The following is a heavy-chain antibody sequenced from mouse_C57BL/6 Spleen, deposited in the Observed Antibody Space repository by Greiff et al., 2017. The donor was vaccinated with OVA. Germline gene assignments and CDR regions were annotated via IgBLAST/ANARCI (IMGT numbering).Heavy chain of an antibody. D-gene: IGHD3-2*02. Sequence: VQLQQSGPELVKPGASVKISCKASGYSFTGYYMNWVKQSPEKSLEWIGEINPSTGGTTDNQKFKAKATLTVDKSSSTAYMQLKSLTSEDSAVYYCSRGRRTAQATFAMDYWGQGTSVTVSS. J-gene: IGHJ4*01. CDR2: INPSTGGT. CDR1: GYSFTGYY. V-gene: IGHV1-42*01. CDR3: SRGRRTAQATFAMDY.